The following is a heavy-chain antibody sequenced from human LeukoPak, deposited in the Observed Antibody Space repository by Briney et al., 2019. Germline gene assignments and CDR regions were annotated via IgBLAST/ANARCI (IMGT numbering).Heavy chain of an antibody. Sequence: PSETLSLTCTVSGGSISSSSYYWGWIHQPPGKGLEWIGSIYYSGSTYYNPSLKSRVTISVDTSKNQFSLKLSSVTAADTAVYYCARHLPAVAQIFDYWGQGTLVTVSS. V-gene: IGHV4-39*01. CDR3: ARHLPAVAQIFDY. D-gene: IGHD6-19*01. CDR2: IYYSGST. CDR1: GGSISSSSYY. J-gene: IGHJ4*02.